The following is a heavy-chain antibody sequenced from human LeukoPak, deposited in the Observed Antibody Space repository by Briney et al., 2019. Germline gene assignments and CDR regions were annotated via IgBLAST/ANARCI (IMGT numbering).Heavy chain of an antibody. CDR2: VNGDGSAT. CDR1: GFTFSGYW. V-gene: IGHV3-74*01. Sequence: GGSLRLSCAASGFTFSGYWMHWVRQAPGKGLVWVSRVNGDGSATTYADSVKGRFTISRDNPKNTLYLQMNSLRAEDTAVYYCVRSATGAYFDSWGQGTLVTVSS. CDR3: VRSATGAYFDS. D-gene: IGHD4/OR15-4a*01. J-gene: IGHJ4*02.